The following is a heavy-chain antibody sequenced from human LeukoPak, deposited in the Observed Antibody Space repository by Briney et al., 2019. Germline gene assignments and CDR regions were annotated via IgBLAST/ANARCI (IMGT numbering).Heavy chain of an antibody. D-gene: IGHD2-2*01. CDR3: ARDYQSYFEL. V-gene: IGHV4-61*01. Sequence: SETLSLTCTVSGGSVSSGSYYWSWIRQPPGKGLEWIGYIYYSGSTNYNPSLKSRVTISVDTSKNQFSLKLSSVTAADTAVYYCARDYQSYFELWGRGTLVTVSS. CDR2: IYYSGST. CDR1: GGSVSSGSYY. J-gene: IGHJ2*01.